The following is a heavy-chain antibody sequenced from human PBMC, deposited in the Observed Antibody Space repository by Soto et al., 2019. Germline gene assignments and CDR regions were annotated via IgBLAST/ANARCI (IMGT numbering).Heavy chain of an antibody. D-gene: IGHD6-19*01. CDR2: FDPEDGET. CDR1: GYTLTELS. Sequence: ASVKVSCKVSGYTLTELSMHWVRQAPGKGLEWMGGFDPEDGETIYAQKFQGRVTMTEDTSTDTAYMELSSLRSEDTAVYYCATDGRAEMQWLADYYYYGVDVWGQGTTVTVSS. CDR3: ATDGRAEMQWLADYYYYGVDV. J-gene: IGHJ6*02. V-gene: IGHV1-24*01.